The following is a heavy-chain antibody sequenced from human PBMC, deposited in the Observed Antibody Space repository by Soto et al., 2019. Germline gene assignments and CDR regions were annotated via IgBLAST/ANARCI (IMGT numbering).Heavy chain of an antibody. CDR1: GYTFTGYY. CDR3: ARSPRINNWFDP. J-gene: IGHJ5*02. CDR2: INAGNGNT. V-gene: IGHV1-3*01. Sequence: ASVKVSCKASGYTFTGYYMHWVRQAPGQRLEWMGWINAGNGNTKYSQKFQGRVTITRDTSASTAYMELSSLRSEDTAVYYCARSPRINNWFDPWGQGTLVTVSS.